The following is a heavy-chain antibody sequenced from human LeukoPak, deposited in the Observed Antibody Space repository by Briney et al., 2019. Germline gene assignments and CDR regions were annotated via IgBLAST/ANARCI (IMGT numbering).Heavy chain of an antibody. J-gene: IGHJ3*02. CDR2: INTDGSST. CDR3: ARVRTGGSSSWYSASAFDI. V-gene: IGHV3-74*01. Sequence: PGGSLRLSCAASGFTFSSYWMHWVRQAPGKGLVWVSRINTDGSSTSYADSVKGRFTISRDNAKNTLYLQMNSLRAEDTAVYYCARVRTGGSSSWYSASAFDIWGQGTMVTVSS. D-gene: IGHD6-13*01. CDR1: GFTFSSYW.